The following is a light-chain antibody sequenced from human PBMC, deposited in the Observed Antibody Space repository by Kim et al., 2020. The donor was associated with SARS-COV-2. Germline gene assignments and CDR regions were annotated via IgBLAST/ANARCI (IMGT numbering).Light chain of an antibody. J-gene: IGLJ2*01. CDR3: QAWDSSTAV. V-gene: IGLV3-1*01. CDR1: KWCDKY. CDR2: QES. Sequence: VAPGQTTRITGRGDKWCDKYACWYKKKPGQSPVLVIYQESKRPSGIPERVSGSNSGNTATLTISGTQAMDEADYYCQAWDSSTAVFGGGTQLTVL.